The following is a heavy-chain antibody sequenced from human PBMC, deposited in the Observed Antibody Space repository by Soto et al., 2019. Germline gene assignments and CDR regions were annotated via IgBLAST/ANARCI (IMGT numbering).Heavy chain of an antibody. CDR3: ARWCMYARRFDP. D-gene: IGHD2-8*01. J-gene: IGHJ5*02. Sequence: PSETLSLTRPLSGGSISSGDYSWSWIRQPPGKGLEWIGYIYHSGSTYYNPSLKSRVTISVDGSKNQFSLKLSSVTAADTAVYYCARWCMYARRFDPWGQGTLVTVSS. CDR1: GGSISSGDYS. V-gene: IGHV4-30-2*01. CDR2: IYHSGST.